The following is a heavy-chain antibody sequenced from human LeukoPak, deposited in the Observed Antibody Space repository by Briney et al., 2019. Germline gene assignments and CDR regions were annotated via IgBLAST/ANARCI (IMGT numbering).Heavy chain of an antibody. D-gene: IGHD1-26*01. V-gene: IGHV1-2*02. CDR2: INPNSGGT. J-gene: IGHJ4*02. CDR1: GGTFSSYA. Sequence: ASVKVSCKASGGTFSSYAISWVRQAPGQGLEWMGWINPNSGGTNYAQKFQGRVTMTRDTSISTAYMELSRLRSDDTAVYYCARLGATRGVDYWGQGTLVTVSS. CDR3: ARLGATRGVDY.